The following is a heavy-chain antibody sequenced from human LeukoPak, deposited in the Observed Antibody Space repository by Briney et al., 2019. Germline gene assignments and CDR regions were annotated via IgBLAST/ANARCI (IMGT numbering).Heavy chain of an antibody. V-gene: IGHV4-34*01. CDR2: INHSGST. Sequence: SETLSLTCAVYGGSFSGYYWSWIRQPPGKGLEWIGEINHSGSTNYNPSLKSRVTISVDTSKNQFSLKLSSVTAADTAVYYCASRGRGNYDYVWGSYRPRYYFDYWGQGTLVTVSS. CDR3: ASRGRGNYDYVWGSYRPRYYFDY. D-gene: IGHD3-16*02. J-gene: IGHJ4*02. CDR1: GGSFSGYY.